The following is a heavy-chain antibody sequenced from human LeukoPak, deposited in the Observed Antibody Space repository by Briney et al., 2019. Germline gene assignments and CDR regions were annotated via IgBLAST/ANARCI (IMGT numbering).Heavy chain of an antibody. J-gene: IGHJ5*02. Sequence: PGGSLRLSCAASGFTFSSYAMHWVRQAPGKGLEWVTFIRNDGSNKYYADSVKGRFTISRDNSKNTLYLQMNSLRAEDTAVYYCARGPVVGATFGWFDPWGQGTLVTVSS. CDR3: ARGPVVGATFGWFDP. D-gene: IGHD1-26*01. V-gene: IGHV3-30*02. CDR2: IRNDGSNK. CDR1: GFTFSSYA.